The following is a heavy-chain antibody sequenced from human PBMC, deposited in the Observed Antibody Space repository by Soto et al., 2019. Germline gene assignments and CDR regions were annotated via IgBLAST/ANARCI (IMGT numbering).Heavy chain of an antibody. Sequence: SETLSLTCTVSGGSISSSSYYWGWIRQPPGKGLEWIGSIYYSGSTYYNPSLKSRVTISVDTSKNQFSLKLSSVTAADTAVYYCIGTVDTAMVIRPLLHWGQGTLVTVS. V-gene: IGHV4-39*01. CDR2: IYYSGST. CDR3: IGTVDTAMVIRPLLH. J-gene: IGHJ4*02. D-gene: IGHD5-18*01. CDR1: GGSISSSSYY.